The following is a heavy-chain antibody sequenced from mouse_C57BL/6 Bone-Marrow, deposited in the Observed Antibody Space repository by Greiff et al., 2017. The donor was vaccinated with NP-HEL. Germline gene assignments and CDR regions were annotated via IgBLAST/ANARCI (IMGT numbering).Heavy chain of an antibody. CDR2: IDPENGDT. CDR3: TTDYGSNY. Sequence: EVKLMESGAELVRPGAPVKLSCTASGFNIKDDYMHWVKQRPEQGLEWIGWIDPENGDTEYASKFQGKATITADTSSNTAYLQLSSLTSEDTAVYYCTTDYGSNYWGQGTTLTVSS. CDR1: GFNIKDDY. D-gene: IGHD1-1*01. J-gene: IGHJ2*01. V-gene: IGHV14-4*01.